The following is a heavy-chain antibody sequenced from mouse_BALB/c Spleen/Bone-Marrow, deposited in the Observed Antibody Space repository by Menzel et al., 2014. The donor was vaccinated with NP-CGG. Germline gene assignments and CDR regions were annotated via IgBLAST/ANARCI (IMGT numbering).Heavy chain of an antibody. D-gene: IGHD2-1*01. V-gene: IGHV1S29*02. CDR1: GYTFTDYN. CDR2: IYPYNGVT. Sequence: EVKLVESGSELVKPGASVKMSCKASGYTFTDYNIHWVKQSHGKSLEWIGYIYPYNGVTGYNQKFKNKATLAVDNSSITAYMELRSLTSEDSAVYYCARGLWGNYYFDYWGQGTTLTVSS. J-gene: IGHJ2*01. CDR3: ARGLWGNYYFDY.